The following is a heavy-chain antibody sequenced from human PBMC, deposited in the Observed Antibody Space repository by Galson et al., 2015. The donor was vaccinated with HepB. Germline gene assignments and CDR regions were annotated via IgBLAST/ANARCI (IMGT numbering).Heavy chain of an antibody. Sequence: SVKVSCKASGYTFTTYDIIWVRQAAGQGPEWMGWMTPNNGNTGYAQKFQGRITLTRDTSISTAYMELSSLRSEDTAVYYCAWGGLLRVYYYYYGMDVWGQGTTVTVSS. CDR3: AWGGLLRVYYYYYGMDV. CDR2: MTPNNGNT. D-gene: IGHD3-22*01. CDR1: GYTFTTYD. J-gene: IGHJ6*02. V-gene: IGHV1-8*01.